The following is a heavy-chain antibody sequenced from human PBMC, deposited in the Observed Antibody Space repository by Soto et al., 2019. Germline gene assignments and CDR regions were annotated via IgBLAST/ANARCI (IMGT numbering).Heavy chain of an antibody. CDR3: ARDSDTVMDRPIEYYFDY. Sequence: ASVKVSCKASGYTFTRHFMHWVRQAPGQGLEWMGIMNPGGGSTTYAQKFQGRLTMTRDTSTSTVYMELSSLRSDDTAVYYCARDSDTVMDRPIEYYFDYWGQGALVTVSS. CDR2: MNPGGGST. CDR1: GYTFTRHF. D-gene: IGHD5-18*01. V-gene: IGHV1-46*01. J-gene: IGHJ4*02.